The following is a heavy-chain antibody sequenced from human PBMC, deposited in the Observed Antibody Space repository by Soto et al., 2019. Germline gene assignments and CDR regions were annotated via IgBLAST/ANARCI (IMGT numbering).Heavy chain of an antibody. CDR1: GFTFSSYA. J-gene: IGHJ6*03. CDR3: AKDCSGGARGYYYYMDV. Sequence: GGSLRLSCAASGFTFSSYAMSWVREAPGNGLVWVSAISGSGGSTYYADSVNGRFTISRDNSKNTLYLQMNSLRAEDTAVYYCAKDCSGGARGYYYYMDVWGKGATVTVSS. CDR2: ISGSGGST. D-gene: IGHD2-15*01. V-gene: IGHV3-23*01.